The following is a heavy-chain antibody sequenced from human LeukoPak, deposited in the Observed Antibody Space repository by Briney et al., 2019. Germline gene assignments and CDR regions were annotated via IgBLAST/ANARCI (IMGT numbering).Heavy chain of an antibody. CDR2: ISSSGGTI. V-gene: IGHV3-11*04. CDR1: GFTFSDYY. CDR3: VRDGARGYDMDV. D-gene: IGHD4/OR15-4a*01. Sequence: PGGSLRLSCAASGFTFSDYYMSWIRQAPGKGLEWVSYISSSGGTIYYADSVKGRFTISRDNAKNSLFLQMNSLRAEDTAMYYCVRDGARGYDMDVWGQGTTVTVSS. J-gene: IGHJ6*02.